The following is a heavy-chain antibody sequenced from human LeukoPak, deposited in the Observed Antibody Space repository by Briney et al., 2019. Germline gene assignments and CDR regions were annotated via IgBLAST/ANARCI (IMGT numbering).Heavy chain of an antibody. CDR3: ARDNHFYDFWSGYRTGNWFDP. CDR1: GGSISSYY. J-gene: IGHJ5*02. CDR2: IYTSGST. V-gene: IGHV4-4*07. Sequence: PSETLSLTCTVSGGSISSYYWSWLRQPAGKGLEWIGRIYTSGSTNYNPSLKSRVTMSVDTSKNQFSLKLSSVTAADTAVYYCARDNHFYDFWSGYRTGNWFDPWGQGTLVTVSS. D-gene: IGHD3-3*01.